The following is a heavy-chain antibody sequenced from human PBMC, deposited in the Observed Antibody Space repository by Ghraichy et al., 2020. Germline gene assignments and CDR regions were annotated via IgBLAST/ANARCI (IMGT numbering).Heavy chain of an antibody. V-gene: IGHV4-59*08. Sequence: SETLSLTCTVSGGSISSYYWSWIRQPPGKGLEWIGYIYYSGSTNYNPSLKSRVTISVDTSKNQFSLKLSSVTAADTAVYYCARNTHSGSYHFSGQGTLVTVSS. J-gene: IGHJ4*02. CDR1: GGSISSYY. CDR2: IYYSGST. D-gene: IGHD1-26*01. CDR3: ARNTHSGSYHF.